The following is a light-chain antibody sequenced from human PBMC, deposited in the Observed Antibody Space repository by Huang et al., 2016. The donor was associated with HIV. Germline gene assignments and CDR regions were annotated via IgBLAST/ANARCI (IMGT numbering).Light chain of an antibody. CDR1: QSVSSN. CDR2: HAS. V-gene: IGKV3-11*01. Sequence: ETVLAQSPATLSLSPGERATLSCRASQSVSSNLAWYQQKPGQAPRRAIYHASNRATGIPVRFSGSGSGTEFTLTISSLEPEDSAIYYCQHRHNWPPEITFGGGTKVEIK. J-gene: IGKJ4*01. CDR3: QHRHNWPPEIT.